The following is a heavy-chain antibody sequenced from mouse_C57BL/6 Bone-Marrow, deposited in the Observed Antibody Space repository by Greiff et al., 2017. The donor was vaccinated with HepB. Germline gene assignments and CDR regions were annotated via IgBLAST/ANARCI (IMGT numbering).Heavy chain of an antibody. V-gene: IGHV5-12*01. CDR3: AKKHWVYAMDY. Sequence: EVQVVESGGGLVQPGGSLKLSCAASGFTFSDYYMYWVRQTPEKRLEWVAYISNGGGSTYYPDTVKGRFTISRDNAKNTLYLQMSRLKSEDTAMYYCAKKHWVYAMDYWGQGTSVTVSS. CDR1: GFTFSDYY. D-gene: IGHD4-1*01. CDR2: ISNGGGST. J-gene: IGHJ4*01.